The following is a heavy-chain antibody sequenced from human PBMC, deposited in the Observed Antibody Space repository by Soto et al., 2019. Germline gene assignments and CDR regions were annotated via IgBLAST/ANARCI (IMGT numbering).Heavy chain of an antibody. V-gene: IGHV3-74*01. CDR1: GFTFSSYW. J-gene: IGHJ4*02. Sequence: EVQLVESGGGLVQPGGSLRLSCAASGFTFSSYWMHWVRQAPGKGLVWVSRINSDGTSTTYADSVKGRFTISRDNAKNTLYLQMNSLRAEATAVYDGVRTRMGVARATRGDYWVQGTLVTVDS. CDR2: INSDGTST. D-gene: IGHD2-15*01. CDR3: VRTRMGVARATRGDY.